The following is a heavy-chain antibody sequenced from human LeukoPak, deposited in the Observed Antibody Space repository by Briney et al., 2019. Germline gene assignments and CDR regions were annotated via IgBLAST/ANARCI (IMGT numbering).Heavy chain of an antibody. CDR3: ARRSMVAPYYFDY. D-gene: IGHD5-12*01. CDR1: GGTFSSYA. V-gene: IGHV1-69*13. CDR2: IIPIFGTA. J-gene: IGHJ4*02. Sequence: SVTVSCKASGGTFSSYAISWVRQAPGQGLEWMGGIIPIFGTANYAQKFQGRVTITADESTSTAYMELSSLRSEDTAVYYCARRSMVAPYYFDYWGQGTLVTVSS.